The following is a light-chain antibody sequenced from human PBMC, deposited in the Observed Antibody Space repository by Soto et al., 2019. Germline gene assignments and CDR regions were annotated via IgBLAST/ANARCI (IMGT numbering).Light chain of an antibody. CDR2: EVI. Sequence: QSVLTQPPSASGSPGQSVTISCTGTSSDIGGYTYVSWYQQHPGKAPKLLIYEVIKRPSGVPDRFSGSKSGNTASLTVSGLQVEDEADYYCTSYAASNNFVFGTGTKATVL. CDR3: TSYAASNNFV. CDR1: SSDIGGYTY. J-gene: IGLJ1*01. V-gene: IGLV2-8*01.